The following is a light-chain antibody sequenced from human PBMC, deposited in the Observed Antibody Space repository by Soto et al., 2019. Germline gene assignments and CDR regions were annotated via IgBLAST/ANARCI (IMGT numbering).Light chain of an antibody. CDR1: SSDIGGYNY. Sequence: QSALTQPRSVSGSPGQSVAISCTGTSSDIGGYNYVSWFQQHPGKAPKLMIYDVSKWPSGVPDRFSGSKSGNTASLTISGLQVEDEADYYCCSYAGTYIYVFGTGNKVTVL. CDR2: DVS. J-gene: IGLJ1*01. V-gene: IGLV2-11*01. CDR3: CSYAGTYIYV.